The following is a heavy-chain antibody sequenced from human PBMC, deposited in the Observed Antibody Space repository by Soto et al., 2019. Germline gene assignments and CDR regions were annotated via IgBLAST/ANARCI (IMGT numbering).Heavy chain of an antibody. J-gene: IGHJ6*03. D-gene: IGHD2-15*01. V-gene: IGHV3-23*01. Sequence: PGGSLRLSCAASGFTFSSYAMSWVRQAPGKGLEWVSAISGSGGSTYYADSVKGRFTISRDNSKNTLYQQMNSLRAEDTAVYYCAKVDLHCSGGSCYSYYYYMDVWGKGTTVTVSS. CDR2: ISGSGGST. CDR3: AKVDLHCSGGSCYSYYYYMDV. CDR1: GFTFSSYA.